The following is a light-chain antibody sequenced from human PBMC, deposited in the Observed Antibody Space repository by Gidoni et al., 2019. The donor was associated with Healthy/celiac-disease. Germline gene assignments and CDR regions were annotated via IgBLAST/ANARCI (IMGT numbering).Light chain of an antibody. V-gene: IGLV2-14*01. CDR1: SSDVGGYNY. J-gene: IGLJ2*01. Sequence: QSALTQPASVSGSPGQSITISCTGTSSDVGGYNYVSWYHQHPGKAPKLMIYDVSNRPSGVSNRFSGSKSGNTASLTISGLQAEDEADYDCSSYTSSSTLVVFGGGTKLTVL. CDR3: SSYTSSSTLVV. CDR2: DVS.